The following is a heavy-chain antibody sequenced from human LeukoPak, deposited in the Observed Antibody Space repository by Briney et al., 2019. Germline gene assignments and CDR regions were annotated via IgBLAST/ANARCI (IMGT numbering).Heavy chain of an antibody. CDR2: ISYDGSNK. V-gene: IGHV3-30*18. CDR3: AKDLDYYDSSGYYDY. CDR1: GFTFSSYG. Sequence: GGSLRLSCAASGFTFSSYGMHWVRQAPGKGLEWVAVISYDGSNKYYADSVKSRFTISRDNSKNTLYLQMNSLRAEDTAVYYCAKDLDYYDSSGYYDYWGQGTLVTVSS. J-gene: IGHJ4*02. D-gene: IGHD3-22*01.